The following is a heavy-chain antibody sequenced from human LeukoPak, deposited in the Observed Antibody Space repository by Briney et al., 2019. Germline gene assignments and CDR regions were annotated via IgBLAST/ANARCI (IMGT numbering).Heavy chain of an antibody. V-gene: IGHV4-39*01. CDR2: MYYSAIT. CDR1: GGAVSGSSYY. Sequence: SETLSLTCNVSGGAVSGSSYYWGWIRQPPGRGLEWIVGMYYSAITYYNPSLRSRVTISASTSKNQFALKLSAVTAADTAVYYCAGGMNDDAFDVWGQGTVVSVSS. D-gene: IGHD6-25*01. CDR3: AGGMNDDAFDV. J-gene: IGHJ3*01.